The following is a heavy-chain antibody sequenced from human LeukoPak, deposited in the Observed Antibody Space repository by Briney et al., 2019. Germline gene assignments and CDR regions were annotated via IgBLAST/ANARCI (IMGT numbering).Heavy chain of an antibody. J-gene: IGHJ4*02. CDR1: SGSISSYY. Sequence: SESLSLTCTVSSGSISSYYWSWIRQPPGKGLEWIGYVYYSGSTNYNPSLKSRVTISVDTSKNQFSLKLSSVTAADTAVYYCARHEKLGQFDYWGQGTLVTVSS. D-gene: IGHD3-10*01. CDR2: VYYSGST. V-gene: IGHV4-59*08. CDR3: ARHEKLGQFDY.